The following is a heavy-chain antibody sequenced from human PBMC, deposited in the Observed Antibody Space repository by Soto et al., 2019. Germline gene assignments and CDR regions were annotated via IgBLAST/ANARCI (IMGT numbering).Heavy chain of an antibody. CDR1: GFTFSSYE. CDR3: ARERWLSYSSSSMDV. Sequence: PGGSLRLSCAASGFTFSSYEMNWVRQAPGKGLEWVSYISSSGSTIYYAGSVKGRFTISRDNAKNSLYLQMNSLRAEDTAVYYCARERWLSYSSSSMDVWGQGTTVTVSS. V-gene: IGHV3-48*03. CDR2: ISSSGSTI. D-gene: IGHD6-6*01. J-gene: IGHJ6*02.